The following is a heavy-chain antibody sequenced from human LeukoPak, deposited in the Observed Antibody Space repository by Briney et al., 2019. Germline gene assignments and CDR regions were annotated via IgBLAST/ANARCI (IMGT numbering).Heavy chain of an antibody. CDR1: GFTFSSYA. J-gene: IGHJ4*02. Sequence: GGSLRPSCAASGFTFSSYAMSWVRQAPGKGLEWVSAISGSGGSTYYADSVKGRFTISRDNSKNTLYLQMNSLRAEDTAVYYCAKDRSPYCSSTSCYTGLDYWGQGTLVTVSS. CDR2: ISGSGGST. V-gene: IGHV3-23*01. D-gene: IGHD2-2*02. CDR3: AKDRSPYCSSTSCYTGLDY.